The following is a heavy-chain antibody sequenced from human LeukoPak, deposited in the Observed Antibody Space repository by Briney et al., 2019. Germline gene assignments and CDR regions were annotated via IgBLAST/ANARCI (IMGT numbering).Heavy chain of an antibody. J-gene: IGHJ4*02. V-gene: IGHV4-59*08. CDR3: ARLVGMFGVVTHHDY. CDR2: IYYSGRT. D-gene: IGHD3-3*01. Sequence: SETLSLTCTVSGGSISIYYWSWIRQPPGKGLEWIGYIYYSGRTNYNPSPKSRVTISVDTSKNQFSLKLSLGTDEETAVYYCARLVGMFGVVTHHDYWGQGTLVTVSS. CDR1: GGSISIYY.